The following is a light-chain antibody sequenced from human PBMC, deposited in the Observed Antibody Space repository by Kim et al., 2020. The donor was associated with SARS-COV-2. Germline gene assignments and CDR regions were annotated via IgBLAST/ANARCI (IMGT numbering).Light chain of an antibody. CDR3: QHYGTSPPHLP. CDR2: GVS. J-gene: IGKJ4*01. Sequence: GERAILSCRASQSVSSTFLIWYQQKAGQAPRLLIHGVSNRATGIPDRFSGSGSGTDFTLTISRLEAEDSAVYYCQHYGTSPPHLPFGGGTKVDIK. CDR1: QSVSSTF. V-gene: IGKV3-20*01.